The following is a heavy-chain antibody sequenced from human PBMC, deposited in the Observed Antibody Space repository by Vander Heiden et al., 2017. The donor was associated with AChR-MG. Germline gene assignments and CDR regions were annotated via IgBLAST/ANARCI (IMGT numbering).Heavy chain of an antibody. J-gene: IGHJ6*02. Sequence: QVTLRESGPALVKPTQTLTLTCTFSGFPLSTSGMCVSWIRQPPGKALEWLARIDWDDDKYYSTSLKTRLTISKDTSKNQVALTMTNMDPVDTATYYCARMSGIPYYYGMDVWGQGTTVTVSS. CDR3: ARMSGIPYYYGMDV. D-gene: IGHD3-10*01. CDR1: GFPLSTSGMC. V-gene: IGHV2-70*15. CDR2: IDWDDDK.